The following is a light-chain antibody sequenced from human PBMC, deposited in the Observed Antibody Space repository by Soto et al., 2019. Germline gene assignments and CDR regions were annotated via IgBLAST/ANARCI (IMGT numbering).Light chain of an antibody. CDR1: SSDVDGYNY. CDR3: SSFTISRNTVI. CDR2: DVN. V-gene: IGLV2-14*01. J-gene: IGLJ2*01. Sequence: QAVVTQPASVSGSPGQSITISCTGTSSDVDGYNYVSWYQYHPGKAPKLMIYDVNNRPSGASNRFSGSKSGNTASLTISGLQAEDEADYYCSSFTISRNTVIFGGGTKLTVL.